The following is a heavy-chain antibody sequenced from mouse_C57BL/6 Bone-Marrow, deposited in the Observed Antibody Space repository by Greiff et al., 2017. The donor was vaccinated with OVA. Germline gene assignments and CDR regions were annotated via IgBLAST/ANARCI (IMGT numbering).Heavy chain of an antibody. CDR2: IYPGDGDT. CDR3: ARYIRNYYGSRGSMDY. J-gene: IGHJ4*01. CDR1: GYAFSSSW. Sequence: VQLQQSGPELVKPGASVKISCKASGYAFSSSWMNWVKQRPGKGLEWIGRIYPGDGDTNYNGKFKGKATLTADKSSSTAYMQLSSLTSEDSAVYFCARYIRNYYGSRGSMDYWGQGTSVTVSS. V-gene: IGHV1-82*01. D-gene: IGHD1-1*01.